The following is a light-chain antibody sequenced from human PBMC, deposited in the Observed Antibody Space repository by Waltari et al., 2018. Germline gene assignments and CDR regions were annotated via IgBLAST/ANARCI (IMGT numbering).Light chain of an antibody. Sequence: EIVLTQSPGTLSLSPGERATLSCRASQSVSSSYLAWYQQKPGQAPRLLIHGASSRATGIPDRFSCSGSGTDFTLTISRLEPEDFAVYYCQQYGRSWNTFGQGTKLEIK. V-gene: IGKV3-20*01. J-gene: IGKJ2*01. CDR1: QSVSSSY. CDR2: GAS. CDR3: QQYGRSWNT.